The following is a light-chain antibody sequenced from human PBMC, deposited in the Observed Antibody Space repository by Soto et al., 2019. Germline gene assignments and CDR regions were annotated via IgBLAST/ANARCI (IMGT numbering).Light chain of an antibody. CDR1: SSDVGGSNY. Sequence: QSALIQPASVSGSPGQSITISCTGTSSDVGGSNYVSWYQHHPHRAPKLLIYEFNYRPSGVSNRFSGSKSGNTASLTISGRQAEDEADYYCSSYPSSNTLEVVGIGTKLTVL. J-gene: IGLJ1*01. CDR2: EFN. V-gene: IGLV2-14*01. CDR3: SSYPSSNTLEV.